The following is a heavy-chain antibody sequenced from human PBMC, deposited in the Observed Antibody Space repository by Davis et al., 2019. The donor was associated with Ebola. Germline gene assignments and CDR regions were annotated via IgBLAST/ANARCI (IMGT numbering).Heavy chain of an antibody. CDR3: ARDFRYGEEGDY. CDR2: ISSSSSYI. CDR1: GFTFSSYS. J-gene: IGHJ4*02. V-gene: IGHV3-21*01. D-gene: IGHD4-17*01. Sequence: GESLKISCAASGFTFSSYSMNWVRQAPGKGLEWVSSISSSSSYIYYADSVKGRFTISRDNAKNSLYLQMNSLRAEDTAVYYCARDFRYGEEGDYWGQGTLVTVSS.